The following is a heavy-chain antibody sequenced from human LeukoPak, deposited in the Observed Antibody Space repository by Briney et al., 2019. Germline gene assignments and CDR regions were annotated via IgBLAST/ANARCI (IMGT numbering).Heavy chain of an antibody. V-gene: IGHV3-30*02. CDR2: IRYDGSNK. CDR1: GFTFSSYG. Sequence: PGGSLRLSCAASGFTFSSYGMHWVRQAPGKGLEWVAFIRYDGSNKYYADSVKGRFTISRDNSKNTLYLQMNSLRAEDTAVYYCALLRDDYVWGSYRPLSDAVDYWGQGTLVTVSS. D-gene: IGHD3-16*02. J-gene: IGHJ4*02. CDR3: ALLRDDYVWGSYRPLSDAVDY.